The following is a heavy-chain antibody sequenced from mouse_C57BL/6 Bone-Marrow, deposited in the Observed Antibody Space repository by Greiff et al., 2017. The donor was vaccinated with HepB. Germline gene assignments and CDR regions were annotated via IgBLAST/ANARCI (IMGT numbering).Heavy chain of an antibody. D-gene: IGHD4-1*01. CDR2: INPNNGGT. Sequence: VQLQQSGPELVKPGASVKISCKASGYTFTDYYMNWVKQSHGKSLEWIGDINPNNGGTSYNQKFKGKATLTVDKSSSTAYMELRSLTSEDSAVYYCARDSELTGYFDYWGQGTTLTVSS. J-gene: IGHJ2*01. V-gene: IGHV1-26*01. CDR1: GYTFTDYY. CDR3: ARDSELTGYFDY.